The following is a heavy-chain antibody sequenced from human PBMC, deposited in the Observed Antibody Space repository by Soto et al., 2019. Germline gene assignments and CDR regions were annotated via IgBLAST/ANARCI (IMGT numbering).Heavy chain of an antibody. CDR3: AGGDYYHSSGYYFYYYTMDV. CDR2: VYYGGIT. D-gene: IGHD3-22*01. V-gene: IGHV4-39*01. Sequence: SDTLSLTCTFSDLSISSSSYYLGWIRQPPGKGMEWIGNVYYGGITYYNPSLKILVTISVDTSKSQFSLKLSSVTAADTAVYYCAGGDYYHSSGYYFYYYTMDVWGQGTTVTVSS. CDR1: DLSISSSSYY. J-gene: IGHJ6*02.